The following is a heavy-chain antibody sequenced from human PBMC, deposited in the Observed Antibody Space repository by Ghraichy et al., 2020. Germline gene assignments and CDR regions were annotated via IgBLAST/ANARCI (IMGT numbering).Heavy chain of an antibody. CDR3: ATDSPPYYDSLTGYVGY. D-gene: IGHD3-9*01. CDR2: ISYNGSNK. Sequence: LTCAASGFTFSSYGMHWVRQAPGKGLEWVAFISYNGSNKYYADSVKGRFTISRDNSKNTLYLQMNSLRAEDTAVYYCATDSPPYYDSLTGYVGYWGQGTLVTVSS. J-gene: IGHJ4*02. CDR1: GFTFSSYG. V-gene: IGHV3-30*03.